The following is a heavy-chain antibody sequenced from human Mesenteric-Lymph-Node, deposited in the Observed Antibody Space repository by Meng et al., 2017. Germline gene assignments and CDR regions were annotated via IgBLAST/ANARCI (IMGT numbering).Heavy chain of an antibody. CDR3: ARDRSKDGGNLIFDY. CDR1: GGSISNYY. V-gene: IGHV4-4*07. J-gene: IGHJ4*02. Sequence: SETLSLTCTVSGGSISNYYWSWIRQPAGKGLEWIGRFYTSGSTTYNPSLKSRVTMSVDTSKNQFSLKLTSVTAADTAVYYCARDRSKDGGNLIFDYWGQGALVTVSS. D-gene: IGHD4-23*01. CDR2: FYTSGST.